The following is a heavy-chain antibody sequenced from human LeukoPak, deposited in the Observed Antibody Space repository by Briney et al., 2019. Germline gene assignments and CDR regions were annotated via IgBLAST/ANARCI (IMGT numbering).Heavy chain of an antibody. CDR2: VSYDGGNK. D-gene: IGHD7-27*01. J-gene: IGHJ4*02. Sequence: GRSLRLSCAASGFTFSNYAMHWVRQAPGKGLEWVAVVSYDGGNKYYADSVKGRFTISRDNSKNTLYLQMNSLRAEDAAIYYCATIGDRRTGELDYWGQGTLVTVSS. CDR3: ATIGDRRTGELDY. CDR1: GFTFSNYA. V-gene: IGHV3-30-3*01.